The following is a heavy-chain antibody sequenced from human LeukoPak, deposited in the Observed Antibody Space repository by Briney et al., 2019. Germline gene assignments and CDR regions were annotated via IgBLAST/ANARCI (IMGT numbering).Heavy chain of an antibody. V-gene: IGHV5-51*01. J-gene: IGHJ4*02. D-gene: IGHD2-2*01. CDR2: IYPGDSET. Sequence: GESLKISCKGSGYSFTSYWIGWVRQMPGKGLEWMGIIYPGDSETRYSPSFQGQVTISADKSISTAYLQWSSLKASDTAMYYCARFRGYCSSTSCSQADYWGQGTLVTVSS. CDR3: ARFRGYCSSTSCSQADY. CDR1: GYSFTSYW.